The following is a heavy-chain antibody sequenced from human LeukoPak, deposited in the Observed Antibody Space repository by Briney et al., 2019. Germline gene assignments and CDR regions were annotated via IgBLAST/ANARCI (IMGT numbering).Heavy chain of an antibody. CDR3: TRDGGSWSHLDP. D-gene: IGHD2-15*01. Sequence: PGGSLRLSCAASGFTFSGCAMHWVRQASGKGLEWVGRIETNAKNYATAYSASVKGRFIISREESKNTAYLQMNSLNTDDTAVYYCTRDGGSWSHLDPWGQGTLVTVSS. V-gene: IGHV3-73*01. CDR1: GFTFSGCA. CDR2: IETNAKNYAT. J-gene: IGHJ5*02.